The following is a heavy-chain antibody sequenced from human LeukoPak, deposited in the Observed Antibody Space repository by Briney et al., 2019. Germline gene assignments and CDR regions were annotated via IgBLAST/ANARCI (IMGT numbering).Heavy chain of an antibody. Sequence: SETLSLTCSVSDTSINTYYWSWIRQPAGKGLEWIGHIYSTGTTNYNPSLKSRVTISVDTSKNQFSLKLSSVTAADTAVYYCARVSLLGSSWTPYYYYYMDVWGKGTTVTVSS. J-gene: IGHJ6*03. CDR2: IYSTGTT. CDR3: ARVSLLGSSWTPYYYYYMDV. CDR1: DTSINTYY. D-gene: IGHD6-13*01. V-gene: IGHV4-4*07.